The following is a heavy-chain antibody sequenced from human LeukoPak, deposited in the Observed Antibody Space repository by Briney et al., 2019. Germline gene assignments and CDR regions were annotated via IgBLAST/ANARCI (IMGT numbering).Heavy chain of an antibody. J-gene: IGHJ4*02. CDR3: ARGKRGYSSSWYDY. CDR1: GGSISSYY. CDR2: ISYSGST. V-gene: IGHV4-59*12. D-gene: IGHD6-13*01. Sequence: PSETLSLTCTVSGGSISSYYWSWIRQPPGKGLEWIGYISYSGSTKYNPSLKSRVTISVDTSKNQFSLKLSSVTAADTAVYYCARGKRGYSSSWYDYWGQGTLVTASS.